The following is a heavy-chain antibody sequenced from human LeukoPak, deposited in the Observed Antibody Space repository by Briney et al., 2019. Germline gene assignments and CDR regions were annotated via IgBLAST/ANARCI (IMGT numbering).Heavy chain of an antibody. D-gene: IGHD6-19*01. J-gene: IGHJ3*02. Sequence: PGASLRLSCAASGFTFSSYAMSWVRQAPGKGLEWVSGISGSGGSTYYADSVKGRFTISRDNSKNTLYLQMNSLRAEDTAVYYCAKEAYSSGWYGELGAFDIRGQGTMVTVSS. CDR3: AKEAYSSGWYGELGAFDI. CDR1: GFTFSSYA. V-gene: IGHV3-23*01. CDR2: ISGSGGST.